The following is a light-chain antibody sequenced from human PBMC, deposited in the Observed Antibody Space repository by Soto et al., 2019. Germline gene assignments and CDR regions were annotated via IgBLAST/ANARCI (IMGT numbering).Light chain of an antibody. CDR3: SSYTSSDTYV. Sequence: QSALTQPASVSGSPGQSITISCTGTSSDVGGYNYVSWYQQHPGEAPKLMIYEVSNQPSGVSNRFSGSKSGNTASLTISGLQAEDEADYYCSSYTSSDTYVFGTGTQLTVL. V-gene: IGLV2-14*01. CDR2: EVS. J-gene: IGLJ1*01. CDR1: SSDVGGYNY.